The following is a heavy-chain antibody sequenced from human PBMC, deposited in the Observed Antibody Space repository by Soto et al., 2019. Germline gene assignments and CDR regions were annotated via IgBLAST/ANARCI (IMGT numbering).Heavy chain of an antibody. CDR1: GYTFTSYG. D-gene: IGHD1-26*01. Sequence: QVQLVQSGAEVKKPGASVKVSCKASGYTFTSYGISWVRQAPGQGLEWMGWISAYNGNTNYAQKLQGRVTMTTDTTTSTAYMELRSLRSDGTAVYYCARDYRIVGARRGAPGGYWGQGTLVTVSS. CDR3: ARDYRIVGARRGAPGGY. J-gene: IGHJ4*02. CDR2: ISAYNGNT. V-gene: IGHV1-18*04.